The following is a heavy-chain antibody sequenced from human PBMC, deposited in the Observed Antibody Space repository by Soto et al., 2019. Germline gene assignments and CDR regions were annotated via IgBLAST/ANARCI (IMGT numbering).Heavy chain of an antibody. CDR1: GDTISTGGYS. V-gene: IGHV4-30-2*01. CDR2: TYHSGNP. D-gene: IGHD4-17*01. J-gene: IGHJ4*02. Sequence: SETLSLTCGVSGDTISTGGYSWAWIRQPPGKALEWIGHTYHSGNPYYNPSLKSRVIISVDRSKNQFSLKLSSVTAADTAVYYCARDSGYGDPFDYWGQGTLVTAPQ. CDR3: ARDSGYGDPFDY.